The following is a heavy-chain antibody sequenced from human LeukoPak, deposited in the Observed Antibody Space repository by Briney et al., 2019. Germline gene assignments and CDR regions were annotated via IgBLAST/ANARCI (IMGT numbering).Heavy chain of an antibody. J-gene: IGHJ4*02. V-gene: IGHV5-51*01. D-gene: IGHD4-23*01. CDR2: IYPGDSDT. Sequence: PGGSLRLSCAASGFTFSSYWMHWVRQMPGKGLEWMGIIYPGDSDTRYSPSFQGQVTISADKSISTAYLQWSSLKASDTAMYYCARRLSGGNSGFYFDYWGQGTLVTVSS. CDR1: GFTFSSYW. CDR3: ARRLSGGNSGFYFDY.